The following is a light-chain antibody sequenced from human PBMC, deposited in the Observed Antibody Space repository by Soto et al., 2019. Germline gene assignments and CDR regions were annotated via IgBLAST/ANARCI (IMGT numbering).Light chain of an antibody. CDR1: QSVSSN. CDR2: GAS. J-gene: IGKJ4*01. CDR3: QQYGSSPPLT. Sequence: PATPSLSRGKRANLSCRVSQSVSSNLAWYQQKPGQAPRLLIYGASSRATGIPDRFSGSGSGTDFTLTISRLEPEDFAVYYCQQYGSSPPLTFGGGTKVDIK. V-gene: IGKV3-20*01.